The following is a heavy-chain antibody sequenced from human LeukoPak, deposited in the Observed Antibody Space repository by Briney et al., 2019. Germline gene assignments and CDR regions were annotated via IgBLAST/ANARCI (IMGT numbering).Heavy chain of an antibody. CDR2: ISSSGGTI. CDR1: GFTFTSYE. CDR3: ASVSLDTALLTGAFDI. D-gene: IGHD5-18*01. Sequence: VGSLRLSCAASGFTFTSYEMNWVRQAPGKGLEWVSYISSSGGTIYYADSVKGRFTISRDNAKNSLYLQMNSLRAEDTAVYYCASVSLDTALLTGAFDIWGQGPMVIVA. J-gene: IGHJ3*02. V-gene: IGHV3-48*03.